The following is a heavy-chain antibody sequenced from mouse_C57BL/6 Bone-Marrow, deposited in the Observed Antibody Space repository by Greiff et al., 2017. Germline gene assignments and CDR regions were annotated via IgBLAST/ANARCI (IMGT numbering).Heavy chain of an antibody. CDR2: IDPENGDT. J-gene: IGHJ3*01. Sequence: EVKLQESGAELMRPGASVKLSCTASGFNIKDDYMHWVKQRPDQGLEWIGWIDPENGDTEYASKFQGKATITADTSSTPAYLRLSSLTSEDTAVYYCTALGFADWGQGTLVTVSA. CDR1: GFNIKDDY. V-gene: IGHV14-4*01. CDR3: TALGFAD.